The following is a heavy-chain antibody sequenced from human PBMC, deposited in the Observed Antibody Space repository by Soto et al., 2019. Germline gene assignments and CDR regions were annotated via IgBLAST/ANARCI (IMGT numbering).Heavy chain of an antibody. D-gene: IGHD5-12*01. Sequence: QITLKESGPTLVKPTQTLTLTCTFSGFSLSTSGVGVGWIRQPPGTALEWLALIYWDDDKRYSPSLKSRLTITKDTAKNQVVLTMTNMDPVDTATYYCVHLEWLRFYWGQGTLVTVSS. CDR3: VHLEWLRFY. CDR1: GFSLSTSGVG. V-gene: IGHV2-5*02. J-gene: IGHJ4*02. CDR2: IYWDDDK.